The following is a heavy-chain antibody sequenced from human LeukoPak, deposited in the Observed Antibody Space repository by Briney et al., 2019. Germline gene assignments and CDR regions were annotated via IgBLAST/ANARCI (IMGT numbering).Heavy chain of an antibody. D-gene: IGHD3-10*01. CDR2: ISAYNGNT. Sequence: ASVKVSCKASGYTFTSYGISWVRQAPGQGLEWMGWISAYNGNTNYAQKLQGRVTMTTDTSTSTAYMELRSLRSDDTAVYYCASLIIDGSGSYYKRNFLGDYWGQGTLVTVSS. V-gene: IGHV1-18*01. CDR3: ASLIIDGSGSYYKRNFLGDY. J-gene: IGHJ4*02. CDR1: GYTFTSYG.